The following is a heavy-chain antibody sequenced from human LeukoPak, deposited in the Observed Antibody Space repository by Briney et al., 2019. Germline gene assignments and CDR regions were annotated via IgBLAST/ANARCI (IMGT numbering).Heavy chain of an antibody. CDR1: GGSFSGYY. V-gene: IGHV4-34*01. D-gene: IGHD3-10*01. Sequence: SETLSLTCAVYGGSFSGYYWSWIRQPPGKGLEWIGEINHSGSTNYNPSLKSRVTISVDTSKNQFSLKLSSVTAADTAVYYCAMVRGVINLDAFDIWGQGTMGTVSS. J-gene: IGHJ3*02. CDR2: INHSGST. CDR3: AMVRGVINLDAFDI.